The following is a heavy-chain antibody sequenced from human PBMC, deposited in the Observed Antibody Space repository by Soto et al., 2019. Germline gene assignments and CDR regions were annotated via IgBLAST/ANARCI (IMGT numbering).Heavy chain of an antibody. D-gene: IGHD6-13*01. J-gene: IGHJ4*02. Sequence: EVQLVESGGGLVQPGGSLKLSCAASGFTFSGSAMHWVRQASGKGLEWVGRIRSKANSYATAYAASVKGRFTISRDDSKNTAYLQMNSLKTEDTAVYYCTKLAGPFDYWGQGTLVNVSS. CDR3: TKLAGPFDY. CDR2: IRSKANSYAT. V-gene: IGHV3-73*01. CDR1: GFTFSGSA.